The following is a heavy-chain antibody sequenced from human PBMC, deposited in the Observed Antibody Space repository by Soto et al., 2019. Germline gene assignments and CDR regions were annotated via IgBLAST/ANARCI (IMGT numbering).Heavy chain of an antibody. Sequence: QVHLQESGPGLVKPSETLSLTCTVSGGSINNHYGSWIRQPPGGGLDWIGYIYYTGRTNDTPSLTSRVTMSVATSKNQFSLSLTSLPAADTAIYYCARANGYSEYWRQGTLVTVSS. J-gene: IGHJ4*02. CDR3: ARANGYSEY. CDR2: IYYTGRT. D-gene: IGHD5-12*01. CDR1: GGSINNHY. V-gene: IGHV4-59*11.